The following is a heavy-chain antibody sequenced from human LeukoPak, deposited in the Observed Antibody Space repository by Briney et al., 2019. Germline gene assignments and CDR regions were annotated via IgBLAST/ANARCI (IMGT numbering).Heavy chain of an antibody. CDR1: GGSISSSSYY. D-gene: IGHD6-13*01. V-gene: IGHV4-39*02. Sequence: SETLSLTCTVSGGSISSSSYYWGWIRQPPGKGLEWIGSIYYSGSTYYNPSLKSRVTISVDTSKNQFSLKLSSVTAADTAVYYCARDGDIAAAGTWLFDYWGQGTLVTVSS. CDR2: IYYSGST. CDR3: ARDGDIAAAGTWLFDY. J-gene: IGHJ4*02.